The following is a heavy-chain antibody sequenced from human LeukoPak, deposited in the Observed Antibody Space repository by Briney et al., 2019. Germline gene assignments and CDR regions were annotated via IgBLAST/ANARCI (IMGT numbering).Heavy chain of an antibody. CDR2: IIPIFGTA. D-gene: IGHD3-3*01. V-gene: IGHV1-69*13. CDR3: ARAGDFWSRNYYYMDV. J-gene: IGHJ6*03. Sequence: GASVKVSCKASGGTFSSYAISWVRQAPGQGLEWMGGIIPIFGTANYAQKFQGRVTITADESTSTAYMELSSLRSEDTAVYYCARAGDFWSRNYYYMDVWGKGTTVTVSS. CDR1: GGTFSSYA.